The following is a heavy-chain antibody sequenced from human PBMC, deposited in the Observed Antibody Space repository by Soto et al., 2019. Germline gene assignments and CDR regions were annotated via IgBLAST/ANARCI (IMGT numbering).Heavy chain of an antibody. CDR1: GFTFSSYS. V-gene: IGHV3-21*01. Sequence: GGSLRLSCAASGFTFSSYSMNWVRQAPGKGLEWVSSISSSSSYIYYADSVKGRFTISRDNAKNSLYLQMNSLRAEDTAVYYCARDRGGWSIPVAWGQGTLVTVSS. CDR3: ARDRGGWSIPVA. D-gene: IGHD2-15*01. CDR2: ISSSSSYI. J-gene: IGHJ4*02.